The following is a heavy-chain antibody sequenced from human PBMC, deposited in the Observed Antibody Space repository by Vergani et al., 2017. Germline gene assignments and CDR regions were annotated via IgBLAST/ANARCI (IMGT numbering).Heavy chain of an antibody. CDR3: ARGVSGYDYFDY. D-gene: IGHD5-12*01. Sequence: QLQLQESGPGLVKPSETLSLTCTVSGGSISSSSYYWGWIRQPPGKGLEWIGGIYYSGSTYYNPSLKSRVTISVDTSKNQFSLKLSSVTAADTAVYYCARGVSGYDYFDYWGQGTLVTVSS. J-gene: IGHJ4*02. CDR1: GGSISSSSYY. CDR2: IYYSGST. V-gene: IGHV4-39*07.